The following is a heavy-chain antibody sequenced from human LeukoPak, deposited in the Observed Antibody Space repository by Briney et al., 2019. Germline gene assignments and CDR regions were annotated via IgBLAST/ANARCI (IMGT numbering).Heavy chain of an antibody. Sequence: ASVKVSCKASGGTLSSYAISWVRQATGQGLEWMGGIIPIFGTANYAQKFQGRVTITTDESTSTAYMELSSLRSEDTAVYYCARERLGRGFDYWGQGTLVTVSS. J-gene: IGHJ4*02. D-gene: IGHD7-27*01. CDR1: GGTLSSYA. CDR3: ARERLGRGFDY. V-gene: IGHV1-69*05. CDR2: IIPIFGTA.